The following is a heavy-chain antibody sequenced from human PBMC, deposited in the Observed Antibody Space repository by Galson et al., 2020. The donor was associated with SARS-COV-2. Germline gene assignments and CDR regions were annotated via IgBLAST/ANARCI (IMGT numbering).Heavy chain of an antibody. Sequence: GESLKISCASSEFTFRSYGMHWVRQAPAQGLEWVAAISDDASNKYYADSVKGRFTISRDNSRNTLYLQMNSLRPEDTAVYYCARGMGITFGGGIPPPDYWAQGTLGTVSS. D-gene: IGHD3-16*02. CDR2: ISDDASNK. CDR3: ARGMGITFGGGIPPPDY. V-gene: IGHV3-30*03. J-gene: IGHJ4*02. CDR1: EFTFRSYG.